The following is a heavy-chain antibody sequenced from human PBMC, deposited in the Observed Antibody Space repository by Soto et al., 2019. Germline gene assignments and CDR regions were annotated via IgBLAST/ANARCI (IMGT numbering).Heavy chain of an antibody. CDR2: ISSDNIYI. Sequence: GGSLRLSCAASGFTFSTYSMNWVRQAPGKGLEWVSSISSDNIYIYYADSVKGRFTVSRDNAKNSLYLQMNSLRAEDTAVYYCARDPNWSGPLFDYWGQGSLVTVSS. V-gene: IGHV3-21*01. CDR1: GFTFSTYS. CDR3: ARDPNWSGPLFDY. J-gene: IGHJ4*02. D-gene: IGHD3-3*01.